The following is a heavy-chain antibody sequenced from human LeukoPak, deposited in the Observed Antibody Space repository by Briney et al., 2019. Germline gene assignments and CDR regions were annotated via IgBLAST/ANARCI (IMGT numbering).Heavy chain of an antibody. CDR2: IYHSGST. D-gene: IGHD3-3*01. J-gene: IGHJ4*02. Sequence: SESLSPTCAVSGYSISSGYYGGCSRLPPGKGVEWIGCIYHSGSTTYNPSLKSRVTISVDTYKNQFSLKLSSVTAADTAVYYCASVEYYDFWSGYPTYYFDYWGQGTLVTVSS. CDR1: GYSISSGYY. CDR3: ASVEYYDFWSGYPTYYFDY. V-gene: IGHV4-38-2*01.